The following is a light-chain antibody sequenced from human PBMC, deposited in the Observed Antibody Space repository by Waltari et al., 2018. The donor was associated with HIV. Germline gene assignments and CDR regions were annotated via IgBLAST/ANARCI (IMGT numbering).Light chain of an antibody. CDR2: KAS. CDR1: PDVYTW. V-gene: IGKV1-5*03. Sequence: DIQMTQSPATLSASVGDRVTITCRASPDVYTWLAWYQQKPGQVPKIMIYKASTLASGVPSRFSGSGWGTDFTLTIASLQPDDYATYYCLYYGSPSKTFGPGTKVDI. J-gene: IGKJ1*01. CDR3: LYYGSPSKT.